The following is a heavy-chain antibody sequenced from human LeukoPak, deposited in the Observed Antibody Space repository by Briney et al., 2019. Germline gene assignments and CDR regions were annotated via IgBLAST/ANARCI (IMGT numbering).Heavy chain of an antibody. CDR2: IYHSGST. Sequence: SESLSLTCTVSGYSIISGYYWGWIRQPPGKGLEWIGSIYHSGSTYYNPSLKSRVTISVDTSKNQFSLKLSSVTAADTAVYYCTRVVGATARVGYWGQGTLVTVSS. V-gene: IGHV4-38-2*02. CDR1: GYSIISGYY. CDR3: TRVVGATARVGY. J-gene: IGHJ4*02. D-gene: IGHD1-26*01.